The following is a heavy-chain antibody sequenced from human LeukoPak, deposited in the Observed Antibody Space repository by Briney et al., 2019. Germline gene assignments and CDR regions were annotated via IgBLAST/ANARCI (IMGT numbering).Heavy chain of an antibody. V-gene: IGHV4-39*07. CDR1: GDSISSRNYY. D-gene: IGHD2-2*01. J-gene: IGHJ5*02. CDR2: IYYSGST. CDR3: ARDAYLNWFDP. Sequence: PSETLSLTCTVSGDSISSRNYYWGWIRQPPGKGLEWIGNIYYSGSTYYNPSLKSRVTMSVDTSKNQFSLKLSSVTAADTAVYYCARDAYLNWFDPWGQGTLVTVSS.